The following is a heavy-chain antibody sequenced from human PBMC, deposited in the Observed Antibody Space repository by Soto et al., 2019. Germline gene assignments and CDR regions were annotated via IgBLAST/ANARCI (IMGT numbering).Heavy chain of an antibody. V-gene: IGHV4-4*07. Sequence: SETLSLTCTVSGGSISSYYWSWIRQPAGKGLEWIGRIYTSGGTNYNPSLKSRVTMSVDTSKNQFSLKLSSVTAADTAVYYCARDGSYCGIDCWGRVHLVIFAS. D-gene: IGHD1-26*01. J-gene: IGHJ4*02. CDR2: IYTSGGT. CDR3: ARDGSYCGIDC. CDR1: GGSISSYY.